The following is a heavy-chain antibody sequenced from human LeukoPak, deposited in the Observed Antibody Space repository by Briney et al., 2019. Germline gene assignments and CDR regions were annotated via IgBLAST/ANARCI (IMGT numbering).Heavy chain of an antibody. D-gene: IGHD2-2*01. CDR1: GFSFSTYV. CDR2: ISGSGGST. J-gene: IGHJ5*02. CDR3: AKGDRPYCSSTSCYRWFDP. Sequence: GGSLRLSCATSGFSFSTYVMSWVRQAPGKGLEWVSAISGSGGSTYYADSVKGRFTISRDNSKNTLYLQMNSLRAEDTAVYYCAKGDRPYCSSTSCYRWFDPWGQGTLVTVSS. V-gene: IGHV3-23*01.